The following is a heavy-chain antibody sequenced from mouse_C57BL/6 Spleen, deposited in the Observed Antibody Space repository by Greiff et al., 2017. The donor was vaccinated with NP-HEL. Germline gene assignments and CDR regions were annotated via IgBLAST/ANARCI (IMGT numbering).Heavy chain of an antibody. Sequence: EVKVEESGPGLVKPSQSLSLTCSVTGYSITSGYYWNWIRQFPGNKLEWMGYISYDGSNNYNPSLKNRISITRDTSKNQFFLKLNSVTTEDTATYYCATGPYYFDYWGQGTTLTVSS. D-gene: IGHD3-1*01. V-gene: IGHV3-6*01. J-gene: IGHJ2*01. CDR1: GYSITSGYY. CDR2: ISYDGSN. CDR3: ATGPYYFDY.